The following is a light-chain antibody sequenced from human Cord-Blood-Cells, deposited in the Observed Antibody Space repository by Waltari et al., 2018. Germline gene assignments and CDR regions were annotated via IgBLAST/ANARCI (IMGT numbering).Light chain of an antibody. CDR2: DAS. J-gene: IGKJ1*01. CDR1: QSISSW. CDR3: QQYNSYST. V-gene: IGKV1-5*01. Sequence: DIQMTQYPSTLSASVGDRVTITCRASQSISSWLAWYQQKPGKAPKLLIYDASSLESGVPSRFSGSGSGTEFTLTISSLPPDDFATYYCQQYNSYSTFGQGTKVEIK.